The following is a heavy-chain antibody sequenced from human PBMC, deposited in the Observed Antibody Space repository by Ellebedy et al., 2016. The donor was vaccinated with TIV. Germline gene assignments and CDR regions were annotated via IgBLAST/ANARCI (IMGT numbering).Heavy chain of an antibody. J-gene: IGHJ4*02. CDR1: GYTFTGYY. CDR2: INPNSGGT. V-gene: IGHV1-2*02. D-gene: IGHD3-22*01. Sequence: ASVKVSCKASGYTFTGYYMHWVRQAPGQGLEWMGWINPNSGGTNYAQKFQGRVTMTEDTSTDTAYMELSSLRSEDTAVYYCARVGGKHYYDSSGSNPPDYWGQGTLVTVSS. CDR3: ARVGGKHYYDSSGSNPPDY.